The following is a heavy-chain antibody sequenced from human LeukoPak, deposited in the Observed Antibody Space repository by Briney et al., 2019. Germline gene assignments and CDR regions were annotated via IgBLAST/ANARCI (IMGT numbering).Heavy chain of an antibody. V-gene: IGHV3-66*01. CDR1: GFTVSTNY. J-gene: IGHJ4*02. Sequence: GGSLRLSCATSGFTVSTNYMSWVRQAPGKGLEWVSVIYSGGNTYYADSVKGRFTISRDNSKNTLYLQMNSLRVEDTAVYYCARDRSSGWYAGLDYWGQGTLVTVSS. CDR2: IYSGGNT. D-gene: IGHD6-19*01. CDR3: ARDRSSGWYAGLDY.